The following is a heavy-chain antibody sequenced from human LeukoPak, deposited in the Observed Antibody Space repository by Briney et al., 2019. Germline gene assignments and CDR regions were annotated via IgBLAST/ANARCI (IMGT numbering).Heavy chain of an antibody. CDR1: GFTFSSYA. CDR2: ISGSGGST. Sequence: HAGGSLRLSCAASGFTFSSYAMSCVRQAPGKGLEWVSAISGSGGSTYYADSVKGRFTISRDNSKNTLYLQMNSLRAEDTAVYYCAKEANYDFWSGYTHYWGQGTLVTVSS. D-gene: IGHD3-3*01. CDR3: AKEANYDFWSGYTHY. J-gene: IGHJ4*02. V-gene: IGHV3-23*01.